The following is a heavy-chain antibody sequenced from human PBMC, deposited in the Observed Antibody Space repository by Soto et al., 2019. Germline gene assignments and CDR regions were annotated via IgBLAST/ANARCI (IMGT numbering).Heavy chain of an antibody. CDR2: IYPGDSDT. V-gene: IGHV5-51*01. D-gene: IGHD6-13*01. CDR1: GYSFSNYW. Sequence: GESLKISCTGSGYSFSNYWINWVRQMPGKGLEWMGIIYPGDSDTRYSPSFQGQVTISVDKSINTAYLQWRGLKASDTAVYYCARHHGSPGSHFGMDVWGRGTTVTVSS. J-gene: IGHJ6*02. CDR3: ARHHGSPGSHFGMDV.